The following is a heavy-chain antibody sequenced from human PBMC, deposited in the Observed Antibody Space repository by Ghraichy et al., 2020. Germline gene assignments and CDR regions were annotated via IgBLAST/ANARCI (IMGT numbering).Heavy chain of an antibody. Sequence: ETLSLTCTVSGGSISSGSYYWGWIRQPPEKGLEWIGSVYYSGTTYYNPSLKSRVTISVDTSKNQFSLNLSSVTAADTAVYYCARHVLREWLLAAFDIWGQGTMLTVSS. J-gene: IGHJ3*02. V-gene: IGHV4-39*01. D-gene: IGHD3-3*01. CDR1: GGSISSGSYY. CDR2: VYYSGTT. CDR3: ARHVLREWLLAAFDI.